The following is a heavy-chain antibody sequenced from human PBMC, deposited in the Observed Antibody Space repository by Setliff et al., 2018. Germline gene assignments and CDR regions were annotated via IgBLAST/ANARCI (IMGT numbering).Heavy chain of an antibody. V-gene: IGHV1-18*01. CDR2: IRVYDGYT. J-gene: IGHJ5*02. Sequence: GASVKVSCKASGGTFSTYGITWVRQAPGQGLEWVGGIRVYDGYTDYAQKFQGRVTMTKDTSTSTAYMELSRLTSDDTAVYYCAITKGFGDGWFDPWGQGTLVTVSS. CDR1: GGTFSTYG. D-gene: IGHD3-10*01. CDR3: AITKGFGDGWFDP.